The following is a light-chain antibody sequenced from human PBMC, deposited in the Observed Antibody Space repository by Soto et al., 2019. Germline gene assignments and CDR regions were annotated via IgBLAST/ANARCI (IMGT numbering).Light chain of an antibody. CDR3: FAHAGSTYV. CDR1: SSDVGGYDA. V-gene: IGLV2-11*01. CDR2: DVS. J-gene: IGLJ1*01. Sequence: QSALTQPRSVSGSPGQPVTISCTGTSSDVGGYDAVSWYQQHPGKAPKLMIYDVSKRPSGVPDRFSGSKSGNTASLIISGLQAEDEADYHCFAHAGSTYVFGTGTKVTVL.